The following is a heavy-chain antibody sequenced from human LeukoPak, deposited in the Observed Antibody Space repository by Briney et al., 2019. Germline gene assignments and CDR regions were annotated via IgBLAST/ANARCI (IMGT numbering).Heavy chain of an antibody. J-gene: IGHJ4*02. V-gene: IGHV4-38-2*01. CDR1: GYSISRGYY. CDR3: ARGLEGYSAGWSRFFEY. D-gene: IGHD6-19*01. CDR2: IYHTGST. Sequence: SETLSLTCGVSGYSISRGYYWGWIRQPPGNGLEWIGNIYHTGSTYYNPSLRSRVTISVDTSKNQFFLKLTSVTAADTAMYYCARGLEGYSAGWSRFFEYWGQGTLATVSS.